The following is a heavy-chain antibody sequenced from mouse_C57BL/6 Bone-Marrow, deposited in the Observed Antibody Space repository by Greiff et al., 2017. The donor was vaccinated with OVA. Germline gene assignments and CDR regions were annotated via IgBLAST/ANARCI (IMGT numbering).Heavy chain of an antibody. CDR3: ARKGIYYGRRWTFAY. CDR1: GYTFTSYW. J-gene: IGHJ3*01. Sequence: QVQLQQSGAELVRPGTSVKLSCKASGYTFTSYWMHWVKQRPGQGLEWIGVIDPSDSYTNYNQKFKGKATLTVDTSSSTAYMQLSSLTSEDSAVYDCARKGIYYGRRWTFAYWGQGTLVTVSA. CDR2: IDPSDSYT. D-gene: IGHD1-1*01. V-gene: IGHV1-59*01.